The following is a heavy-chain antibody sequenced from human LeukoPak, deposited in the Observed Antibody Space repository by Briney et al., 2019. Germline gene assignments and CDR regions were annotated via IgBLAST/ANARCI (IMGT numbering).Heavy chain of an antibody. CDR3: ARDLTPGNWFDP. CDR2: IYYSGST. Sequence: SETLSLTCTVSGGSISSGGYYWSWIRQHPGKGLKWIGYIYYSGSTYYNPSLKSRVTISVDTSKNQFSLKLSSVTAADTAVYYCARDLTPGNWFDPWGQGTLVTVSS. J-gene: IGHJ5*02. D-gene: IGHD1-14*01. V-gene: IGHV4-31*03. CDR1: GGSISSGGYY.